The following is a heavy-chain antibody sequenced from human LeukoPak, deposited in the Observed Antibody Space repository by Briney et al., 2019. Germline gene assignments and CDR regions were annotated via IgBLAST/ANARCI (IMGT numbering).Heavy chain of an antibody. V-gene: IGHV4-4*02. CDR3: ARCRLRFLEWSLTPYNWFDP. Sequence: SETLSLTCAVSGGSISSSNWRSWVRQPPGKGLEWIGEIYHSGSTNYNPSLKSRVTISVDTSKNQFSLKLSSVTAADTAVYYCARCRLRFLEWSLTPYNWFDPWGQGTLVTVSS. CDR1: GGSISSSNW. D-gene: IGHD3-3*01. J-gene: IGHJ5*02. CDR2: IYHSGST.